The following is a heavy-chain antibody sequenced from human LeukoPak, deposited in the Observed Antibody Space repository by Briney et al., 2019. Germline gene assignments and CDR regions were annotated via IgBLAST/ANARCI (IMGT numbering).Heavy chain of an antibody. CDR2: IYCSGTT. J-gene: IGHJ4*02. Sequence: SQTLSLTCTVSGASISSGDDYWSWIRQPPGKGLEWIGYIYCSGTTYYHPSLKSRVTISVDTSKNQSSLKVSSVTAADTAVYYCARYSSSSGAFDYWGQGTLVTVSS. V-gene: IGHV4-30-4*01. CDR1: GASISSGDDY. D-gene: IGHD6-6*01. CDR3: ARYSSSSGAFDY.